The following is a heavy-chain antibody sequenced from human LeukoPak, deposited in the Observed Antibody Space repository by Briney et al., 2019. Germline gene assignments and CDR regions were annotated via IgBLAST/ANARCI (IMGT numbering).Heavy chain of an antibody. D-gene: IGHD3-22*01. V-gene: IGHV1-2*05. Sequence: ASVKLSCKASGYTFTGYYMHWVRHAPGQGLEWMGRINPNSGGTNYAQKFQGRVTMTRDTSISTAYMELSRLRSDDTDVYYCASVYYYDSSGYLGIFDYWAKETLVTVSS. CDR2: INPNSGGT. CDR3: ASVYYYDSSGYLGIFDY. CDR1: GYTFTGYY. J-gene: IGHJ4*02.